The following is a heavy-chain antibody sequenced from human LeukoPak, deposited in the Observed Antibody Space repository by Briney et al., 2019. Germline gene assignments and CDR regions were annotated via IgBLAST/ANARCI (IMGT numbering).Heavy chain of an antibody. D-gene: IGHD6-6*01. Sequence: ASVKVSCKVSGYTLTELSMFWVRQAPGKGLEWMGSFDPEDGKTVYAQKFQGRVTMTEDTSTDTAYMELSSLRSEDTAVYYCATGYLITAGLMDVWGQGTTVTVSS. CDR1: GYTLTELS. CDR2: FDPEDGKT. V-gene: IGHV1-24*01. CDR3: ATGYLITAGLMDV. J-gene: IGHJ6*02.